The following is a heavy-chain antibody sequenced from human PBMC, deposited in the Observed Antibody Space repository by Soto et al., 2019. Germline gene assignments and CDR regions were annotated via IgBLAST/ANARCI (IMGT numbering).Heavy chain of an antibody. CDR2: INHSGST. Sequence: SETLSLTCAVYGGSFSGYYWSWIRQPPGKGLEWIGEINHSGSTNYNPSLKSRVTISVDTSKNQFSLKLSSVTAADTAVYYCARSRYGAKKYFDYWGQGILVTVSS. CDR3: ARSRYGAKKYFDY. J-gene: IGHJ4*02. V-gene: IGHV4-34*01. D-gene: IGHD4-17*01. CDR1: GGSFSGYY.